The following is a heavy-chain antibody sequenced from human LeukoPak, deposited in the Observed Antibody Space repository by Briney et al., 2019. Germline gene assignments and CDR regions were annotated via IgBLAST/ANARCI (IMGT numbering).Heavy chain of an antibody. D-gene: IGHD6-19*01. Sequence: TGGSLRLSCAASGFTFSSYWMHWVRQAPGKGLVWVSRINSDGSSTSYADSVKGRFTISRDNVKNTLYLQMNSLRAEDTAVYYCATAVEYYYMDVWGKGTTVTISS. J-gene: IGHJ6*03. CDR2: INSDGSST. V-gene: IGHV3-74*01. CDR1: GFTFSSYW. CDR3: ATAVEYYYMDV.